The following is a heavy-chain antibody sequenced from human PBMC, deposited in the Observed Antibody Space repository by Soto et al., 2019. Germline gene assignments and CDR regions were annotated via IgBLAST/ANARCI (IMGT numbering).Heavy chain of an antibody. Sequence: PAKPSSNACGVANRSYSTSSVRQAPGQGLEWRGGIIPIFGTANYAQKVQGRVTMTRDTSTSTVYMELSSLRSEDTAVYYCANGECSRFLGWSPLYSGMDVWGKGTTVTVSS. V-gene: IGHV1-69*05. CDR1: GVANRSYS. D-gene: IGHD3-3*01. CDR3: ANGECSRFLGWSPLYSGMDV. J-gene: IGHJ6*01. CDR2: IIPIFGTA.